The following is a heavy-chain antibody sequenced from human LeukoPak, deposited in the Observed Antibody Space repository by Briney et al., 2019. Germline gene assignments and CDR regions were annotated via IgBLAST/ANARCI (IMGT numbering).Heavy chain of an antibody. CDR2: IRYDGSNK. CDR1: GFTFSSYG. Sequence: QTGGSLRLSCAASGFTFSSYGMHWVRQAPGKGLEWVAFIRYDGSNKYYADSVKGRFTISRDNSKNTLYLQMNSLRSEDTAVYYCARDGGIAPRGLDYWGQGTLVTVSS. J-gene: IGHJ4*02. D-gene: IGHD6-6*01. CDR3: ARDGGIAPRGLDY. V-gene: IGHV3-30*02.